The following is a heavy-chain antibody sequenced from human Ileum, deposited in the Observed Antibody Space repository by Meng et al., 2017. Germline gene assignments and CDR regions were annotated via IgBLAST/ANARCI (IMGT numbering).Heavy chain of an antibody. Sequence: EVQLVESGGGLVQPGGSLRLSCAASGFTFSSYSMFWVRQVPGKGLVWVSRIASDGSGAGYADFVKGRFTISRHNANNTLYLQMNSLRAEDTAVYYCWGSSRWYNDFWGQGTLVTVSS. CDR3: WGSSRWYNDF. V-gene: IGHV3-74*01. D-gene: IGHD6-19*01. CDR1: GFTFSSYS. CDR2: IASDGSGA. J-gene: IGHJ4*02.